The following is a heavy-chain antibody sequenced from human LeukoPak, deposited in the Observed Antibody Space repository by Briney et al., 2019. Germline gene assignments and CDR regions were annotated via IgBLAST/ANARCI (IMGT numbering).Heavy chain of an antibody. CDR2: IWYDGSNK. CDR3: ARGLLGYYYGVDY. Sequence: HPGGSLRLSCAASGFTFSNYAVHWVRQAPGKGLEWVAVIWYDGSNKYYADSVKGRFTISRDNSKNTLYLQMNSLRAEDTAVYYCARGLLGYYYGVDYWGQGTLVTVSS. V-gene: IGHV3-33*08. D-gene: IGHD3-22*01. J-gene: IGHJ4*02. CDR1: GFTFSNYA.